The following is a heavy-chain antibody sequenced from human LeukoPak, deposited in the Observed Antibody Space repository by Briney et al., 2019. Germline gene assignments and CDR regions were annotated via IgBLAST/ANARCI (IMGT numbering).Heavy chain of an antibody. J-gene: IGHJ3*02. V-gene: IGHV1-8*01. D-gene: IGHD3-22*01. Sequence: ASVKVSCKASGYTFTSYDINWVRQATGQGLEWMGWMNPNSGNTGYAQKFQGRVTMTRNTSISTAYMELSSLRSEDTAVYYCASPTSNYYDRSGYYGDDAFDIWGQGTMVTVSS. CDR1: GYTFTSYD. CDR3: ASPTSNYYDRSGYYGDDAFDI. CDR2: MNPNSGNT.